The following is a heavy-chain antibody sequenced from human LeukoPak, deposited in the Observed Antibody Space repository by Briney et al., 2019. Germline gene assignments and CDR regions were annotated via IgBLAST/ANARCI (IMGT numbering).Heavy chain of an antibody. CDR2: IIPIFGTA. D-gene: IGHD5-12*01. CDR1: GGTFSSYA. J-gene: IGHJ4*02. V-gene: IGHV1-69*01. Sequence: GSSVKVSCKAPGGTFSSYAISCVRQAPGQGLEWMGGIIPIFGTANYAQKFQGRVTITADESTSTACMELSSLRSEDTAVYYCARDLSGSGYEPSRNVDYWGQGTLVTVSS. CDR3: ARDLSGSGYEPSRNVDY.